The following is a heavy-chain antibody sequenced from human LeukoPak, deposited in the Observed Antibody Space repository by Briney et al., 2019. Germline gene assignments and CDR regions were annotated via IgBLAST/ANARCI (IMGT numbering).Heavy chain of an antibody. D-gene: IGHD2-8*02. J-gene: IGHJ4*02. CDR1: GFTFTYYA. CDR2: IQYDGSSE. Sequence: VGSLRLSCATSGFTFTYYAMHWVRQTPGKGLEWVSTIQYDGSSEFYTDSVKGRFSVSRDNSKNTVYLQMNSLRGDDTAVYYCSKDRKDTWSFDDWGQGTLVIVSS. V-gene: IGHV3-30*02. CDR3: SKDRKDTWSFDD.